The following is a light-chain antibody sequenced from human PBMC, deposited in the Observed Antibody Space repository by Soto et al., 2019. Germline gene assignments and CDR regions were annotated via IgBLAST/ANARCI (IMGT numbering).Light chain of an antibody. CDR2: GNS. V-gene: IGLV1-40*01. J-gene: IGLJ1*01. Sequence: QSVLTQPPSVSGAPGQRVTISCTGSSSNIGAGYDVHWYQQLPGTAPKLLIYGNSNRPSGVPDRFSGSKSGTSASLAISDLQAEDEADYYCQSYDSGLIGLIFGTGTKVTVL. CDR1: SSNIGAGYD. CDR3: QSYDSGLIGLI.